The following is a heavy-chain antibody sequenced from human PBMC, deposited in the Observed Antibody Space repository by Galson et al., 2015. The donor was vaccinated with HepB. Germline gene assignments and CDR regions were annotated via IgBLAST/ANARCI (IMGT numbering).Heavy chain of an antibody. J-gene: IGHJ4*02. CDR3: AKDCGSSARAFDY. Sequence: SLRLSCAAPGFTFSSYGMHWVRQAPGKGLEWVAVISYDGSNKYYADSVKGRFTISRDNSKNTLYLQMNSLRAEDTAVYYCAKDCGSSARAFDYWGQGTLVTVSS. CDR1: GFTFSSYG. CDR2: ISYDGSNK. V-gene: IGHV3-30*18. D-gene: IGHD2-2*01.